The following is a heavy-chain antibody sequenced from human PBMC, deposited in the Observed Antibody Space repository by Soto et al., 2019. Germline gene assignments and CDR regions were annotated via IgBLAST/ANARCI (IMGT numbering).Heavy chain of an antibody. CDR2: ISYDGSNK. CDR1: GFIFSKYG. CDR3: AKDLGSGKPYYYYAMDV. J-gene: IGHJ6*02. V-gene: IGHV3-30*18. D-gene: IGHD3-10*01. Sequence: GGSLRLSCAASGFIFSKYGMHWVRQAPGKGLEWVAVISYDGSNKYYAESVKGRFIISRDKSENTLYLQMNSLRAVDTALYYCAKDLGSGKPYYYYAMDVWGQGTTVTVSS.